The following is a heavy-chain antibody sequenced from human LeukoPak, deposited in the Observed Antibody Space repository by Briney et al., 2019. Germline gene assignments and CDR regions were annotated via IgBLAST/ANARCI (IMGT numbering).Heavy chain of an antibody. Sequence: PSETLSLTCNVSGGSISSSSYYWGCIRQPRGKGLGWIGSIYYSGSTYYNPSLKSRVTISVDTSKNQFSLKLSSVTAADTAVYYCARDHYDSSNYFDYWGQGTLVTVSS. CDR3: ARDHYDSSNYFDY. CDR1: GGSISSSSYY. V-gene: IGHV4-39*07. CDR2: IYYSGST. J-gene: IGHJ4*02. D-gene: IGHD3-22*01.